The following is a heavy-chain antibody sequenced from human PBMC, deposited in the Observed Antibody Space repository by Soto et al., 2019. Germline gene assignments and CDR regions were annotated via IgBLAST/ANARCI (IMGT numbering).Heavy chain of an antibody. V-gene: IGHV3-7*01. CDR1: GLTFSSFW. Sequence: HPGGSLRLSCAASGLTFSSFWMSWVRQAPGKGLEWVANIKQDGTEKYYVDSVKGRFTISRDNTKNSLYLQMNSLRVEDTAVYYCAGGQLLGYWGQGALVTVSS. J-gene: IGHJ4*02. CDR2: IKQDGTEK. CDR3: AGGQLLGY. D-gene: IGHD2-2*01.